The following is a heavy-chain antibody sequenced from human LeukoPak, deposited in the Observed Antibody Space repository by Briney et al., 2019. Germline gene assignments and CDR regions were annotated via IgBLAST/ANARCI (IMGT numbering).Heavy chain of an antibody. Sequence: ASVKVSCKASGYTFTSYYMHWVRQAPGQGLEWMGIINPSGGSTSYAQKFQGRVTMTRDKSTSTAYMELSSLRSEDTAVYYCARERHDYGDFDYWGQGTLVTVSS. V-gene: IGHV1-46*01. D-gene: IGHD4-17*01. CDR3: ARERHDYGDFDY. J-gene: IGHJ4*02. CDR1: GYTFTSYY. CDR2: INPSGGST.